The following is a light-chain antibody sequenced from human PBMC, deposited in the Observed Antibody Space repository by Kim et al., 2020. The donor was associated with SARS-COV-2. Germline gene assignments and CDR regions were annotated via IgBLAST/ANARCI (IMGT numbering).Light chain of an antibody. CDR2: RNN. J-gene: IGLJ2*01. V-gene: IGLV3-9*01. Sequence: SYELTQPLSVSVSLGETARIPCGGDNIGRKDVHWYQLRPGQAPVLVIHRNNIRPSGIPERFSGSNSANTATLTISGAQAGDEAEYFCQIWDIDTIFDGGTQLTVL. CDR3: QIWDIDTI. CDR1: NIGRKD.